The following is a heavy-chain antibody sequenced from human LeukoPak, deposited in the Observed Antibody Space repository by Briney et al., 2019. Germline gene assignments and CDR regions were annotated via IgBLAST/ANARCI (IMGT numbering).Heavy chain of an antibody. V-gene: IGHV4-59*01. CDR1: GGSISSYY. D-gene: IGHD2-2*01. CDR3: ARFCSSTSCYFMFDY. CDR2: IYYSGST. Sequence: PSETLSLTCTVSGGSISSYYWSWIRQPPGKGLEWIGYIYYSGSTNYNPSLKSRVTISVDTSKNQFSLKLSSVTAAGTAVYYCARFCSSTSCYFMFDYWGQGTLVTVSS. J-gene: IGHJ4*02.